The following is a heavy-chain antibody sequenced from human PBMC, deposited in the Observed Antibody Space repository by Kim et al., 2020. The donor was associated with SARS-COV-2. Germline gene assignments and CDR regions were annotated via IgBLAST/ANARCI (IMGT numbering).Heavy chain of an antibody. J-gene: IGHJ6*02. CDR1: GFTFTDYF. CDR3: ARGKNYYGMDV. Sequence: ASVKVSCKASGFTFTDYFIHWVRQAPGQGLEWMGRINPNNGDTIFAQKFQGRVTMTRDTSISTAYMELSRLRSDDTVVYYCARGKNYYGMDVWGQGTTVT. CDR2: INPNNGDT. V-gene: IGHV1-2*05.